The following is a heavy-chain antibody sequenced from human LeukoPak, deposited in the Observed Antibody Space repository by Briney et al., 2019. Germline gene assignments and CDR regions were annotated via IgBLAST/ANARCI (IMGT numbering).Heavy chain of an antibody. V-gene: IGHV3-48*01. CDR2: ISSSSSTI. CDR3: ARVLSVMFDFWSGYSDY. J-gene: IGHJ4*02. CDR1: GFTFSSYS. D-gene: IGHD3-3*01. Sequence: GSLRLSCAASGFTFSSYSMNWVRQAPGKGLEWVSYISSSSSTIYYADSVKGRFTISRDNAKNSLYLQMNSLRAEDTAVYYCARVLSVMFDFWSGYSDYWGQGTLVTVSS.